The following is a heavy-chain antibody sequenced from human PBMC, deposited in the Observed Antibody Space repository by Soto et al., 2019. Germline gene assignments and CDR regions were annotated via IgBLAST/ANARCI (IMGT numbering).Heavy chain of an antibody. V-gene: IGHV3-30*18. Sequence: GGSLRLSCAASGFTFSSYGMHWVRQAPGKGLEWVAVISYDGSNKYYADSVKGRFTISRDNSKNTLYLQMNSLRAEDTAVYYCAKSKAPVVTRFLRAYGMDVWGQGTTVTVSS. J-gene: IGHJ6*02. CDR1: GFTFSSYG. CDR2: ISYDGSNK. CDR3: AKSKAPVVTRFLRAYGMDV. D-gene: IGHD2-21*02.